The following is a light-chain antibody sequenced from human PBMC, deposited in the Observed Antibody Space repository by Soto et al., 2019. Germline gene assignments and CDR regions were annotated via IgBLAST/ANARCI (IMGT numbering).Light chain of an antibody. Sequence: QSVLTQPASVSGSPGQSITISCTGTSSDVGGYNYVSWYQQHPGKAPKLMIYEVNNRPSGVSNRFSGSKSGNTASLTISGLQAEDEADYYCSSYTGSSTVVFGGGTKLTVL. J-gene: IGLJ3*02. CDR1: SSDVGGYNY. CDR3: SSYTGSSTVV. CDR2: EVN. V-gene: IGLV2-14*01.